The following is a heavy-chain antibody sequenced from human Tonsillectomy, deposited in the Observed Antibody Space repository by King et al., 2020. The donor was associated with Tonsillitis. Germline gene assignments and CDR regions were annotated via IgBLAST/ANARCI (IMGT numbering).Heavy chain of an antibody. CDR2: IFYSGST. D-gene: IGHD5-24*01. Sequence: HVQLQESGPGLVKTSETLSLTCTVSGGSVSSGSHYWSWIRQPPGKGLEWGGYIFYSGSTNYNPSLTSRVTISGDTAKNQVSLKLSSVTAADTAVYFCARSEMAQMVAFDIWGQGTMVTVSS. CDR1: GGSVSSGSHY. CDR3: ARSEMAQMVAFDI. J-gene: IGHJ3*02. V-gene: IGHV4-61*01.